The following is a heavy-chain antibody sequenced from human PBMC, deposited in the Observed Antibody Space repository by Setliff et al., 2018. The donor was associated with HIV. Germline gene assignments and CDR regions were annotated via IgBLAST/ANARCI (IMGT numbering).Heavy chain of an antibody. Sequence: PSETLSLTCTVSGGSITSGNYFWTWIRQPAGKGLEWIGHIYTDGSTNYNPSFRSRVTISVDSSKSQFSLKLSSVTAADTAVYYCARDARWLQFPYFDYWGQGTLVTVSS. V-gene: IGHV4-61*09. CDR3: ARDARWLQFPYFDY. D-gene: IGHD5-12*01. CDR2: IYTDGST. J-gene: IGHJ4*01. CDR1: GGSITSGNYF.